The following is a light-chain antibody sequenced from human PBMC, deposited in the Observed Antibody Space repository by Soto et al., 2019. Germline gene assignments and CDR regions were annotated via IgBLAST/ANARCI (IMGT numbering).Light chain of an antibody. CDR2: AAS. Sequence: DIQMTQSPSSLSASVGDRVTITCRASQSISGYLNWYQQKPGKAPKLLIYAASSLQSGVPSRFSGSGSGTDFTLTISSLQPEDFATYYCQQSYSTPRTFGQGTKV. V-gene: IGKV1-39*01. CDR1: QSISGY. J-gene: IGKJ1*01. CDR3: QQSYSTPRT.